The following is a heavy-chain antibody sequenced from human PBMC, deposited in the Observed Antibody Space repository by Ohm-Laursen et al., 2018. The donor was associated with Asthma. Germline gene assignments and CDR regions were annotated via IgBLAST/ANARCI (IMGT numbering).Heavy chain of an antibody. D-gene: IGHD6-13*01. CDR3: SRGPAGRNAAGSPNYFYPMDV. CDR2: TRNKANRYTT. V-gene: IGHV3-72*01. J-gene: IGHJ6*02. Sequence: SLRLSCAASGFTFSAHYMDWVRQAPGKGLEWVGRTRNKANRYTTEYAASVKGRFTISSDDSKSSLYLQMNSLKTEDTAVYYCSRGPAGRNAAGSPNYFYPMDVWGQGTTVTVSS. CDR1: GFTFSAHY.